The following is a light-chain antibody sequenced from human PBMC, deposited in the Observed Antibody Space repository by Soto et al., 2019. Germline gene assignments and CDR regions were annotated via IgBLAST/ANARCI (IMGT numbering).Light chain of an antibody. CDR1: SGDVGGYNY. V-gene: IGLV2-14*01. J-gene: IGLJ1*01. CDR2: DVS. Sequence: QSALTQPASVSGSPGQSITISCTGTSGDVGGYNYVSWDQQHPGKAPKLMIYDVSNRPSGVSNRFSGSKSGNTASLTISGLQAEDEADYYCSSYTSSSTLLYVFGTGTKLTVL. CDR3: SSYTSSSTLLYV.